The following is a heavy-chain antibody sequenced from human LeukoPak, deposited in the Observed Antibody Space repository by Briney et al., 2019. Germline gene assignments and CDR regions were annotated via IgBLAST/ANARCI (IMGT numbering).Heavy chain of an antibody. CDR3: ARAMRVVPYYFDY. D-gene: IGHD3-3*01. CDR2: ISSSSSYI. J-gene: IGHJ4*02. V-gene: IGHV3-21*01. CDR1: GFTFSSYS. Sequence: GGSLRLSCAASGFTFSSYSMNWVRQAPGKGLEWVSSISSSSSYIYYADSVKDRFTISRDNARNSLYLQMNSLRAEDTAVYYCARAMRVVPYYFDYWGQGTLVTVSS.